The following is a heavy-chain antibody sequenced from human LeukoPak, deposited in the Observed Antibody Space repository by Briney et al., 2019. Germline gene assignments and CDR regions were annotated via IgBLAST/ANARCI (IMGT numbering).Heavy chain of an antibody. CDR3: ARWGAAAAGTFDY. V-gene: IGHV1-2*06. CDR1: GYTFTGYY. D-gene: IGHD6-13*01. Sequence: SVKVSCKASGYTFTGYYMQWVRQAPGQGPEWMGRINPNSGGTNYAQKFQGRVTMTRDTSISTAYMELSRLRSDDTAVYYCARWGAAAAGTFDYWGQGTLVTVSS. J-gene: IGHJ4*02. CDR2: INPNSGGT.